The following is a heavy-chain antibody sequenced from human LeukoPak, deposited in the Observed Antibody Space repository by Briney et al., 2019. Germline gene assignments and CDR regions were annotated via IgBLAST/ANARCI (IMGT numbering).Heavy chain of an antibody. Sequence: PSETLSLTCAVYGGSFSGYYWSWIRQPPGKGLEWIGEINHSGSTNYNPSLKSRVTISVDTSKNQFSLRLSSVTAADTAVYYCARDRGAGDYSTFFDYWGQGTLVTVSS. CDR1: GGSFSGYY. CDR3: ARDRGAGDYSTFFDY. J-gene: IGHJ4*02. D-gene: IGHD4-11*01. V-gene: IGHV4-34*01. CDR2: INHSGST.